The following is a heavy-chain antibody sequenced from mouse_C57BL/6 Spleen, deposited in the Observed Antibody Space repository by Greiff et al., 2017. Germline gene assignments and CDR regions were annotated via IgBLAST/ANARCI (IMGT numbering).Heavy chain of an antibody. D-gene: IGHD1-1*01. V-gene: IGHV3-6*01. J-gene: IGHJ2*01. Sequence: EVKLQESGPGLVKPSQSLSLTCSVTGYSITRGYYWNWIRQFPGNKLEWMGYISYDGSNNYNPSLKNRISITRDTSKNQFFLKLNSVTTEDTATYYCARDYGSTLFDYWGQGTTLTVAS. CDR2: ISYDGSN. CDR1: GYSITRGYY. CDR3: ARDYGSTLFDY.